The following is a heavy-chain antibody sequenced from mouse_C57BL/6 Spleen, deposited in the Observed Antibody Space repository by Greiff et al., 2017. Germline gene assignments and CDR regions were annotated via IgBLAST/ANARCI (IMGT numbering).Heavy chain of an antibody. V-gene: IGHV1-20*01. J-gene: IGHJ4*01. CDR3: ARNCGSSYVSYAMAY. Sequence: VQLQQSGPELVKPGASVKISCKASGYSFTGYFMNWVMQSHGKSLEWIGRINPYNGDTFYNQKFKGKATLTVDKSSSTAHMELRSLTTEDSAVYYCARNCGSSYVSYAMAYWGQGTSVTVSS. D-gene: IGHD1-1*01. CDR1: GYSFTGYF. CDR2: INPYNGDT.